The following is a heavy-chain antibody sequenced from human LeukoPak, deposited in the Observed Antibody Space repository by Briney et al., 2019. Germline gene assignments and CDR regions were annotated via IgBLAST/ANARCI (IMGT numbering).Heavy chain of an antibody. CDR1: GGSTSSYY. J-gene: IGHJ5*02. CDR3: ARGAWFDP. CDR2: IYYSGST. V-gene: IGHV4-59*01. Sequence: SETLSLTCTVSGGSTSSYYWSWIRQPPGKGLEWIGYIYYSGSTNYNPSLKSRVTISVDTSKNQFSLKLSSVTAADTAVYYCARGAWFDPWGQGTLVTVSS.